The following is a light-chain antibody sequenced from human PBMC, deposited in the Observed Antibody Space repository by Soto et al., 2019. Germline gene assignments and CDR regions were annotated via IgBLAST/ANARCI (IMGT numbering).Light chain of an antibody. Sequence: DIQRTQSPSAMSASVGDRVTIACRASQDISNYLAWFQQKPGKGPKRLIYAASSLQSGVPSRFSGSGSGTEFTLTISSLQPEDFATYYCLQHNGYPRTFGQGTKVDIK. CDR2: AAS. CDR1: QDISNY. J-gene: IGKJ1*01. CDR3: LQHNGYPRT. V-gene: IGKV1-17*03.